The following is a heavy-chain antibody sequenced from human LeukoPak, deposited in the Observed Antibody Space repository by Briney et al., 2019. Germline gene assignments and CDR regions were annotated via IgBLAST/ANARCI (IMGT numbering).Heavy chain of an antibody. CDR3: ARGGPQQWLVPDYYYYYYMDV. Sequence: ASVKVSCKASGYTFTSYDINWVRQATGQGLEWMGWMNPNSGNTGYAQKFQGRVTITRNTSISTAYMELSSLRSEDTAVYYCARGGPQQWLVPDYYYYYYMDVWGKGTTVTVSS. J-gene: IGHJ6*03. CDR1: GYTFTSYD. CDR2: MNPNSGNT. D-gene: IGHD6-19*01. V-gene: IGHV1-8*03.